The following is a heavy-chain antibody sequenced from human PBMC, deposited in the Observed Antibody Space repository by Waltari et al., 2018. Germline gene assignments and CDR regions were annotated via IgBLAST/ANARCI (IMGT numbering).Heavy chain of an antibody. J-gene: IGHJ4*02. D-gene: IGHD3-10*01. CDR3: ARGPSTYYYGSGIVY. CDR2: INHSGST. Sequence: QVQLQQWGAGLLKPSETLSLTCAVYGGSFSGYYWSWIRQPPGKGLEWIGEINHSGSTNYNPSLKSRVTISVDTSKNQFSLKLSSVTAADTAVYYCARGPSTYYYGSGIVYWGQGTLVTVSS. V-gene: IGHV4-34*01. CDR1: GGSFSGYY.